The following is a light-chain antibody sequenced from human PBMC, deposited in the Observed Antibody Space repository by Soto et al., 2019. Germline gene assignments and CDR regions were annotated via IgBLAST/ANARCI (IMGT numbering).Light chain of an antibody. CDR3: QQYNGYWT. J-gene: IGKJ1*01. CDR2: KAS. V-gene: IGKV1-5*03. CDR1: QSISSW. Sequence: DIQMTQSPSTLSASVGDRVTITCRASQSISSWLAWYQQKPGKAPKRLIYKASSLESGVPSRFSGSGSGTEFTLTISSLKPDDFATYYCQQYNGYWTFGQGTKVAIK.